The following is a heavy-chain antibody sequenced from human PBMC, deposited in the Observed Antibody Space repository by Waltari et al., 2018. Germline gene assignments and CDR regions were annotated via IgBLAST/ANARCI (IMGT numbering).Heavy chain of an antibody. Sequence: QVQLQESVPSLLQPSETLSLICTVSGGSIIGFYWSWVRQPPGKGLDWIGYIYYTGSTIFNPSLKSRVTMSVDTSKNQFSLKLSSVTAADTAFYYCARGGGGDWEWFDPWGQGTLVTVSS. J-gene: IGHJ5*02. D-gene: IGHD2-21*02. V-gene: IGHV4-59*01. CDR3: ARGGGGDWEWFDP. CDR1: GGSIIGFY. CDR2: IYYTGST.